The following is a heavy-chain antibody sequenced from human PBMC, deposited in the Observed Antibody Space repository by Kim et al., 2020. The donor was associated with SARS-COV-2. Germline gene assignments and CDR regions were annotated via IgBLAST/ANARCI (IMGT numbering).Heavy chain of an antibody. CDR3: ARGPQYDFWSGYYHLYGMDV. V-gene: IGHV4-59*13. CDR2: IYYSGST. D-gene: IGHD3-3*01. J-gene: IGHJ6*02. Sequence: SETLSLTCTVSGGSISSYYWSWIRQPPGKGLEWIGYIYYSGSTNYNPSLKSRVTISVDTSKNQFSLKLSSVTAADTAVYYCARGPQYDFWSGYYHLYGMDVWGQGTTVTVSS. CDR1: GGSISSYY.